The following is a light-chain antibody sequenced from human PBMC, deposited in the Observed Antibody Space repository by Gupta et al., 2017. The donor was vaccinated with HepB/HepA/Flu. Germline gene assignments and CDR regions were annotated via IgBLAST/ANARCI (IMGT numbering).Light chain of an antibody. CDR2: AAS. V-gene: IGKV1-12*01. J-gene: IGKJ5*01. CDR1: PGSSNW. Sequence: DIQMTKSPSSVVASVQDRVTISCRANPGSSNWLSWYQQKPGKSPKLLIYAASSLQSGVPARFSGSGSGTDFTLTISSLQPEDFATYYCHQANRVPITFGQGTRLEIK. CDR3: HQANRVPIT.